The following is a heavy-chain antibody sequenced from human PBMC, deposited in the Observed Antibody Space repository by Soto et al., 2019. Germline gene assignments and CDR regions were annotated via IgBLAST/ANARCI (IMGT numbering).Heavy chain of an antibody. CDR2: IFSDNER. CDR1: GFSLTTGKMV. V-gene: IGHV2-26*01. J-gene: IGHJ6*02. D-gene: IGHD4-17*01. CDR3: ARMNVDSYQFYYAMDV. Sequence: SAPRLVNTTETLTLTCTVSGFSLTTGKMVVSWIRQPPGKALEWLAHIFSDNERYYSTSLQGILTISQDTSGSQVVLSMTNVDPVDTATYYCARMNVDSYQFYYAMDVWGQGTTVPVSS.